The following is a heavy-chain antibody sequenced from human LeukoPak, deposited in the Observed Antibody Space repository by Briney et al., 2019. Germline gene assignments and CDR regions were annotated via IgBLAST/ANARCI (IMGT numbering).Heavy chain of an antibody. CDR2: IYSGGTT. J-gene: IGHJ4*02. CDR1: GFTVSRNY. CDR3: ARDLGAYCGGDCYDY. Sequence: EGSLRLSCAASGFTVSRNYMSWVRQAPGKGLEWVSVIYSGGTTYYADSVKGRFTISRDNSKNTLYLQMNSLRAEDTAVYYCARDLGAYCGGDCYDYWGQGTLVTVSS. D-gene: IGHD2-21*01. V-gene: IGHV3-66*01.